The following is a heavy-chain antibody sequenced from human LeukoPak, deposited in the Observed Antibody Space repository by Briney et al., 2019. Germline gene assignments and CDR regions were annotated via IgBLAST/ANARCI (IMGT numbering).Heavy chain of an antibody. CDR3: ASSRGGYYYGMDV. V-gene: IGHV1-69*13. Sequence: ASVKVSCTASGGTFSSYAISWVRQAPGQGLEWMGGIIPIFGTANYAQKFQGRVTITADESTSTAYMELSSLRSEDTAVYYCASSRGGYYYGMDVWGQGTTVTVSS. CDR1: GGTFSSYA. D-gene: IGHD3-10*01. J-gene: IGHJ6*02. CDR2: IIPIFGTA.